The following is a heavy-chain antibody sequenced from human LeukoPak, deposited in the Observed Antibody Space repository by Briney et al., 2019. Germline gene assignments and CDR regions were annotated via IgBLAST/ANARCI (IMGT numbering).Heavy chain of an antibody. CDR2: IYPGDSDT. CDR1: GYSFTSYW. Sequence: GESLQISCQGSGYSFTSYWISWVRQMPGKGLEWMGIIYPGDSDTRYSPSFQGQVTISADKSISTAYLQWSSLKASDTAMYYCAGAKYWWQIDYWGQGTLVTVSS. J-gene: IGHJ4*02. CDR3: AGAKYWWQIDY. V-gene: IGHV5-51*01. D-gene: IGHD2-8*02.